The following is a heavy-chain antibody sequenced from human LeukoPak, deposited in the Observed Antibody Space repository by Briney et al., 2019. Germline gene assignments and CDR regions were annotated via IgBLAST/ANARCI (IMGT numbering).Heavy chain of an antibody. D-gene: IGHD3-10*01. J-gene: IGHJ4*02. Sequence: SETLSLACAVYGGSFSGYSWNWIRQPPVKGLEWIGEINHSGGTNYNPSLKSRVTISVDTSKKQFSLKLSSVTAADTAVYYCARGVDYYGVWGQGTLVTVSS. CDR2: INHSGGT. CDR1: GGSFSGYS. V-gene: IGHV4-34*01. CDR3: ARGVDYYGV.